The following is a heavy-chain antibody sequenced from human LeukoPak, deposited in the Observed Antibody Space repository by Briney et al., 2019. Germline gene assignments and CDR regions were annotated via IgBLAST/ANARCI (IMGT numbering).Heavy chain of an antibody. J-gene: IGHJ4*02. Sequence: GGSLRLSCAASGFTVSSNYMTWVRQAPGKGLEWVSVVYGGDTTYYADSVKGRFTISRDNAKNSLYLQMNSLRAEDTALYYCAKDIESGDGYNFAYFGYWGQGTLVTVSS. CDR2: VYGGDTT. CDR1: GFTVSSNY. D-gene: IGHD5-24*01. V-gene: IGHV3-53*05. CDR3: AKDIESGDGYNFAYFGY.